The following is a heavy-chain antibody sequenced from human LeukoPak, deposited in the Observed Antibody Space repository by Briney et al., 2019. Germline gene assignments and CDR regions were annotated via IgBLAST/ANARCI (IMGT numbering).Heavy chain of an antibody. CDR3: ARYCGAASCYSGFDY. CDR2: ISGDGGT. D-gene: IGHD2-15*01. J-gene: IGHJ4*02. Sequence: GGSLRLSCAASGFTFGSYVMSWVRHAPGKGPGWVSAISGDGGTYYADSVKGRFTISRDNSKNTLYLQMNSLGGEDTALYYCARYCGAASCYSGFDYWGQGTLVTVAS. CDR1: GFTFGSYV. V-gene: IGHV3-23*01.